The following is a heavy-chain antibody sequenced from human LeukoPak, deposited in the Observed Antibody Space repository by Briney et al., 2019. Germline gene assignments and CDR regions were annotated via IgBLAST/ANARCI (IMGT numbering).Heavy chain of an antibody. CDR1: GGTFSSYA. CDR3: AKTSAYYYDSSGLTPYYFDY. J-gene: IGHJ4*02. D-gene: IGHD3-22*01. V-gene: IGHV1-69*05. CDR2: IIPIFGTA. Sequence: SVKVSCKASGGTFSSYAISWVRQAPGQGLEWMGRIIPIFGTANYAQKCQGRVTITTDESTSTAYMELSSLRSEDTAVYYCAKTSAYYYDSSGLTPYYFDYWGQGTLVTVSS.